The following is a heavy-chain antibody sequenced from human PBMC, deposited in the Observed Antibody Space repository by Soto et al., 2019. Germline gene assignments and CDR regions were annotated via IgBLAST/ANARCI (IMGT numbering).Heavy chain of an antibody. CDR1: GGTFSSYT. CDR3: ARDEGMVRGVIDY. J-gene: IGHJ4*02. CDR2: IIPILGIA. D-gene: IGHD3-10*01. V-gene: IGHV1-69*08. Sequence: QVQLVQSGAEVKKPGSSVKVSCKASGGTFSSYTISWVRQAPGQGLEWMGRIIPILGIANYAQKFQGRVTXTXDXXTSTAYRELSSLRSEDTAVYYCARDEGMVRGVIDYWGQGTLVTVSS.